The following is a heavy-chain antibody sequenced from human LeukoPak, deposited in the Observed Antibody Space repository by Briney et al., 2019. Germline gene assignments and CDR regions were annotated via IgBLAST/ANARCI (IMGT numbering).Heavy chain of an antibody. CDR1: GFTFSSYA. CDR3: ARGGLLWFGELSGY. Sequence: GGSLRLSCAASGFTFSSYAMHWVRQAPGKGLEYVSVISSNGGSTYYANSVKGRFTISRGNSKNTLYLRMGSLRAEDMAVYYCARGGLLWFGELSGYWGQGTLVTVSS. J-gene: IGHJ4*02. CDR2: ISSNGGST. V-gene: IGHV3-64*01. D-gene: IGHD3-10*01.